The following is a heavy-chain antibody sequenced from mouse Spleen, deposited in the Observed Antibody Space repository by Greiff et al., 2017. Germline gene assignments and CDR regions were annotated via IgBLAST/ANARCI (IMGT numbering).Heavy chain of an antibody. CDR1: GFTFSSYG. V-gene: IGHV5-6*01. CDR3: ARQGYGNYPFDY. CDR2: ISSGGSYT. Sequence: EVKLVESGGDLVKPGGSLKLSCAASGFTFSSYGMSWVRQTPDKRLEWVATISSGGSYTYYPDSVKGRFTISRDNAKNTLYLQMSSLKSEDTAMYYCARQGYGNYPFDYWGQGTTLTVSS. J-gene: IGHJ2*01. D-gene: IGHD2-10*02.